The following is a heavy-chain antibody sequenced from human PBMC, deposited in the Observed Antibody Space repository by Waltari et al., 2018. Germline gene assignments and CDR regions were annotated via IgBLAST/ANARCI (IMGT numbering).Heavy chain of an antibody. V-gene: IGHV3-21*01. D-gene: IGHD2-2*01. CDR3: ARVLGGYCSSTSCSGFDP. CDR2: ICSSSTYI. J-gene: IGHJ5*02. Sequence: EVQLVESGGGLVKPGGSLRLSCAASGFTFSSHSMNWVRQAPGKGLEWVSSICSSSTYIYYADSVKGRVTISRDNAKNSLYLQMNSLRAEDTAVYYCARVLGGYCSSTSCSGFDPWGQGTLVTVSS. CDR1: GFTFSSHS.